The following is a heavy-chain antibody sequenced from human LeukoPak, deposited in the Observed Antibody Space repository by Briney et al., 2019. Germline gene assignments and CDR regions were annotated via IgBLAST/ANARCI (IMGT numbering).Heavy chain of an antibody. Sequence: PGKSLRLSCAASGFTFDDYAMHCVRQAPGKGLQWVSGISWNGGGIGYVDSVKGRFTISRDNAKNSLFLQMNSLRPEDTAFCYCAKGQYSGYDSQPDYWGQGTLVTVSS. CDR1: GFTFDDYA. D-gene: IGHD5-12*01. CDR3: AKGQYSGYDSQPDY. CDR2: ISWNGGGI. J-gene: IGHJ4*02. V-gene: IGHV3-9*01.